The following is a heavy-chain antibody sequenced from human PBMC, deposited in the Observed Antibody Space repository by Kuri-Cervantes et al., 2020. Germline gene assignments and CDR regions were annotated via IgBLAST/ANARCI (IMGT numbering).Heavy chain of an antibody. D-gene: IGHD3-16*01. Sequence: SENVSCKASGYTFTSYGISWVRKAPGQGLEWMGWICAYNGNTNYAQKHQGRVTMTRNTSISTAYMELSSLRPEDTAVYYCARVRAGTRGEAAKGYYWGQGTLVTVSS. V-gene: IGHV1-18*01. J-gene: IGHJ4*02. CDR2: ICAYNGNT. CDR1: GYTFTSYG. CDR3: ARVRAGTRGEAAKGYY.